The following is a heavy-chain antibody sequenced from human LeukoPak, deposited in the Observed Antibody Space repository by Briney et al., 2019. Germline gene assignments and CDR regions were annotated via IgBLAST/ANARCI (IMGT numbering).Heavy chain of an antibody. J-gene: IGHJ4*02. D-gene: IGHD6-25*01. CDR3: AKDVGGPHFDS. CDR2: IDYSGGST. V-gene: IGHV3-23*01. Sequence: GGSLRLSCAASGVTFSTYAMSWVRQAPGKGLDWISTIDYSGGSTHYADSVKGRFAISRDNSKNTLYLLMNSLRAEDTAVYYCAKDVGGPHFDSWGQGTLVTVSS. CDR1: GVTFSTYA.